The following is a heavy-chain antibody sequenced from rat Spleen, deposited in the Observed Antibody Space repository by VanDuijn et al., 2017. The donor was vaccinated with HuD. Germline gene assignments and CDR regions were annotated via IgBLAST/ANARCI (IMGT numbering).Heavy chain of an antibody. CDR3: ARFPIYYYSALFDY. D-gene: IGHD1-1*01. V-gene: IGHV3-3*01. CDR1: DYSITSSYR. Sequence: EMQLQESGPGLVRPSQSLSLTCSVTDYSITSSYRWNWIRQFPGNKLEWMGVINSAGSTNYNPSLKSRVSITRDTSKNRFFLQVNSVTSEDTATYYCARFPIYYYSALFDYWGQGVMVTVSS. CDR2: INSAGST. J-gene: IGHJ2*01.